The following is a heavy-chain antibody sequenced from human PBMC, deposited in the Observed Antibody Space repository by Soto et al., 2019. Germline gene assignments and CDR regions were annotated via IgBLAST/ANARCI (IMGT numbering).Heavy chain of an antibody. D-gene: IGHD4-17*01. V-gene: IGHV3-30*18. J-gene: IGHJ4*02. Sequence: QVQLVESGGGVVQPGRSLRLSCAASGFTFSSYGMHWVRQAPGKGLEWVAVISYDGSNKYYADSVKGRFTISRDNSKNTLYLQMNSLRAEDTAVYYCAKDRTYDYGDSLLDYWGQGTLVTVSS. CDR2: ISYDGSNK. CDR3: AKDRTYDYGDSLLDY. CDR1: GFTFSSYG.